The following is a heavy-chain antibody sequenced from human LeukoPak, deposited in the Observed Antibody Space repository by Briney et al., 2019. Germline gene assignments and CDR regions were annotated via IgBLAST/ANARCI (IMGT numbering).Heavy chain of an antibody. D-gene: IGHD3-10*01. CDR2: IYTSGST. CDR1: GGSISSYY. CDR3: ARDQSGFRELYNYYYMDV. J-gene: IGHJ6*03. Sequence: SETLSLTCTVSGGSISSYYWSWIRQPAGKGLEWIGRIYTSGSTNYNPSLKSRVTMSVDTSKNQFSLKLSSVTAADTAVYYCARDQSGFRELYNYYYMDVWGKGTTVTVSS. V-gene: IGHV4-4*07.